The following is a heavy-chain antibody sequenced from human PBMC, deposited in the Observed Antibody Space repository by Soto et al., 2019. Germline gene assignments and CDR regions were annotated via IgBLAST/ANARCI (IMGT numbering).Heavy chain of an antibody. D-gene: IGHD2-21*01. CDR2: ISYDGSNK. CDR3: AKDETLNAIIDY. V-gene: IGHV3-30*18. J-gene: IGHJ4*02. CDR1: GFTFSSYG. Sequence: GGSLRLSCAASGFTFSSYGMHWVRQAPGKGLEWVAVISYDGSNKYYADSVKGRFTISRDNSKNTLYLQMNSLRAEDTAVYYCAKDETLNAIIDYWGQGTLVTVSS.